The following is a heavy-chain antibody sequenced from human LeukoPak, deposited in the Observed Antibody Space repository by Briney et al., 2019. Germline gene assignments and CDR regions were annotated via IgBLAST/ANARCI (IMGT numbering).Heavy chain of an antibody. D-gene: IGHD4-11*01. Sequence: ASVNVSCKACGYTFTRYYMHWVRQAPGQGLEGMGWINPNSGGTNYAQKFQGRVTMTRDTSISTAYMELSRLRSDDTAVYYCAREDYSNYGNWFDPWGQGTLVTVSS. CDR2: INPNSGGT. CDR1: GYTFTRYY. J-gene: IGHJ5*02. V-gene: IGHV1-2*02. CDR3: AREDYSNYGNWFDP.